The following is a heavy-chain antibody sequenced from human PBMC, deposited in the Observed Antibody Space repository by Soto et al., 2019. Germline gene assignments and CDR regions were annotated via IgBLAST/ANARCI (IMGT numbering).Heavy chain of an antibody. V-gene: IGHV3-33*01. D-gene: IGHD3-22*01. CDR1: GFTFSSYG. CDR3: ARDGLYDSSGYYYVDY. Sequence: GGSLRLSCAASGFTFSSYGMHWVRQAPGRGLEWVAVIWYDGSNKYYADSVKGRFTISRDNSKNTLYLQMNSLRAEDTAVYYCARDGLYDSSGYYYVDYWGQGTLVTVSS. CDR2: IWYDGSNK. J-gene: IGHJ4*02.